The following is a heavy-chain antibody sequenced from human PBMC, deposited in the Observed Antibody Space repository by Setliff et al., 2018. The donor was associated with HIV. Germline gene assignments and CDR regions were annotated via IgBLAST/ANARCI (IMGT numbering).Heavy chain of an antibody. Sequence: LRLSCAASGFIFSDFYMSWIRQAPGKGLEWVSYISSNNGAYTNYADSVKGRFTISRDNAKNSLYLQMNSLRAEDTAVYYCARMIDCTTALCYRWFDPWGQGTLVTVS. V-gene: IGHV3-11*06. J-gene: IGHJ5*02. CDR1: GFIFSDFY. CDR2: ISSNNGAYT. D-gene: IGHD2-8*01. CDR3: ARMIDCTTALCYRWFDP.